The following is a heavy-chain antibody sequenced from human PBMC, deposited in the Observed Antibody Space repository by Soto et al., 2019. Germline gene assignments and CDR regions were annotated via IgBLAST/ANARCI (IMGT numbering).Heavy chain of an antibody. Sequence: PSETLSLTCTVSGGSISSYYWSWIRQPPGKGLEWIGYIYYSGSTNYNPSLKSRVTISVDTSKNQFSLKLSSVTAADTAVYYCARGVQLWLPFDYWGRGTLVTVSS. J-gene: IGHJ4*02. CDR1: GGSISSYY. V-gene: IGHV4-59*01. D-gene: IGHD5-18*01. CDR2: IYYSGST. CDR3: ARGVQLWLPFDY.